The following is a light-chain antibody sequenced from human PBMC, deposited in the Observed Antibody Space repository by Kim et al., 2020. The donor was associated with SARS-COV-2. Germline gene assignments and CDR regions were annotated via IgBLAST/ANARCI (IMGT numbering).Light chain of an antibody. CDR2: YAS. J-gene: IGKJ2*01. V-gene: IGKV6-21*01. CDR3: HQSSSLPYT. Sequence: SVTPKEKVTITCRDSQNIERGLAWYQQKPDQSPKLLIKYASQSFSGVPSRFSGSGSGTHFTLTINGLEAEDAATYYCHQSSSLPYTFGQGTKLEI. CDR1: QNIERG.